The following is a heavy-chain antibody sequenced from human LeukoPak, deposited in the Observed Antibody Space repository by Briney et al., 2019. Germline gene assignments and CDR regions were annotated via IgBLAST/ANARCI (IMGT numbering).Heavy chain of an antibody. D-gene: IGHD3-10*02. CDR3: ARILFVRGAIKNPFDY. J-gene: IGHJ4*02. Sequence: GGSLRLSCTASGFTFSTYSMNWVRQAPGKGLEWVSSISSSASYIYYADSVKGRFTISRDNTKNSLYLQMDSLRAEDTAVYYCARILFVRGAIKNPFDYWGQGALVTVSS. CDR2: ISSSASYI. CDR1: GFTFSTYS. V-gene: IGHV3-21*01.